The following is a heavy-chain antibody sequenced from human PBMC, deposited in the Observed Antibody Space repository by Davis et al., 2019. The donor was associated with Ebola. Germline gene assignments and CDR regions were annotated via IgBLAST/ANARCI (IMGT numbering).Heavy chain of an antibody. D-gene: IGHD3-10*01. CDR3: ARQLPYYSYGMDV. CDR1: GFTVSSNY. Sequence: GGSLRPSCAAPGFTVSSNYMSWVRQAPGKGLEWVSVIYSGGSTYYADSVKGRFTISRDNSKNTLYLQMNSLRAEDTAVYFCARQLPYYSYGMDVWGQGTTVTVSS. V-gene: IGHV3-66*04. J-gene: IGHJ6*02. CDR2: IYSGGST.